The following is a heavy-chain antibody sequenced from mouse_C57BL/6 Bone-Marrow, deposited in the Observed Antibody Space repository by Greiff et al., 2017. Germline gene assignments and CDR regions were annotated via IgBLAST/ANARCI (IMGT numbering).Heavy chain of an antibody. D-gene: IGHD6-1*01. V-gene: IGHV1-42*01. Sequence: EVQVVESGPELVKPGASVTISCKASGYSFTGYYMNWVKQSPEKSLEWIGEINPSTGGTTYNQKFKAKATLTVDKSSSTAYVQLKSLTSEDSAVYYCASPLGLYAMDYWGQGTSVTVSS. CDR1: GYSFTGYY. CDR2: INPSTGGT. CDR3: ASPLGLYAMDY. J-gene: IGHJ4*01.